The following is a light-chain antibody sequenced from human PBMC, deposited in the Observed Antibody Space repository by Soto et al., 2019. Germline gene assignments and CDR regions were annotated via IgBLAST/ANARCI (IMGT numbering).Light chain of an antibody. V-gene: IGKV3-20*01. CDR1: QSVSSSY. Sequence: EIVLTQSPGTLSLSPGERATLSCRASQSVSSSYLAWYQQKPGQAPRLLIYGASSRATGIPDRFSGSGSGTDFTLTISRLEPEDFAVYYCQHRRTFGQGPKVEIK. CDR2: GAS. CDR3: QHRRT. J-gene: IGKJ1*01.